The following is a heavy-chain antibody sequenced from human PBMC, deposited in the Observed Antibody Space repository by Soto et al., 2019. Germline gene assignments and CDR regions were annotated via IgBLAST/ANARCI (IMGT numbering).Heavy chain of an antibody. V-gene: IGHV3-72*01. CDR1: GFAFDDYY. J-gene: IGHJ4*02. CDR3: ARDTGWSYDD. Sequence: EGQLVQSGGGLVQPGGSLRLSCTASGFAFDDYYMDWVRQVPGKGLEWIGRTRDKPNNYAAEYVASVKGRFTISRDASKASMYLQMNTVKTEDTAVYYCARDTGWSYDDWGQGALVIVSS. CDR2: TRDKPNNYAA. D-gene: IGHD1-26*01.